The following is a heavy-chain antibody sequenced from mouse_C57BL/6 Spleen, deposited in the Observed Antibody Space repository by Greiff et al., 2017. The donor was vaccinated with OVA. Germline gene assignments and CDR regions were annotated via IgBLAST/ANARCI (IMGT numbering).Heavy chain of an antibody. J-gene: IGHJ4*01. CDR2: IHPNSGST. CDR3: ARSPYYYGSSYYAMDY. V-gene: IGHV1-64*01. D-gene: IGHD1-1*01. Sequence: QVQLQQSGAELVKPGASVKLSCKASGYTFTSYWMHWVKQRPGQGLEWIGMIHPNSGSTNYNEKFKSKATLTVDKSSSTAYMQLSSLTSEDSAVYYCARSPYYYGSSYYAMDYWGQGTSVTVSS. CDR1: GYTFTSYW.